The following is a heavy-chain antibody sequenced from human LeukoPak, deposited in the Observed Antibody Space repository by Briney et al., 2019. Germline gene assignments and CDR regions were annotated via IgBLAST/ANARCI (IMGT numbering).Heavy chain of an antibody. D-gene: IGHD3-9*01. V-gene: IGHV3-11*01. CDR3: AREQYYDILTGSYPGLDY. J-gene: IGHJ4*02. Sequence: GGSLRLSCAASGCTFSDYYMSWIRQAPGKGLEWVSYISSSGSTIYYADSVKGRFTISRDNAKNSLYLQMNSLRAEDTAVYYCAREQYYDILTGSYPGLDYWGQGTLVTVSS. CDR2: ISSSGSTI. CDR1: GCTFSDYY.